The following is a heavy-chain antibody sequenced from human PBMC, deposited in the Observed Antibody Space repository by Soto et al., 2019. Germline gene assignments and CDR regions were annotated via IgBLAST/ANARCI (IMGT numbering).Heavy chain of an antibody. V-gene: IGHV4-59*08. CDR2: IYYSGST. CDR3: ARHGDIVVVPAAPEDWFDP. D-gene: IGHD2-2*01. CDR1: GGPISSYY. Sequence: PSETLSLTCTVSGGPISSYYWSWIRQPPGKGLEWIGYIYYSGSTNYNPSLKSRVTISVDTSKNQFSLKLSSVTAADTAVYYCARHGDIVVVPAAPEDWFDPRGQGTLVPVSS. J-gene: IGHJ5*02.